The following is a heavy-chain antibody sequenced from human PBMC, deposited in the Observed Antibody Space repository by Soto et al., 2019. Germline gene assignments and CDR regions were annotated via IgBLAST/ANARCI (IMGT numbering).Heavy chain of an antibody. CDR1: GFSRSTTRAA. CDR3: AHRRIGDTSPYYYDLDV. CDR2: VYLNDDK. Sequence: QITLKAAGTTLVKPTQTLTLTGTFSGFSRSTTRAAVFWIRQPTGQAPEWVAFVYLNDDKRYSPSLRPRLTLKTDTSSNQIGLALTNSDAVDKGAYYCAHRRIGDTSPYYYDLDVWGQGTTVIVSS. J-gene: IGHJ6*02. V-gene: IGHV2-5*01. D-gene: IGHD3-3*01.